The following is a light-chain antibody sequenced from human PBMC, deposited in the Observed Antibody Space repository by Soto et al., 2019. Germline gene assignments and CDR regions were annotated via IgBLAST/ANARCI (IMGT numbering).Light chain of an antibody. V-gene: IGKV3-11*01. CDR1: QFLSSY. J-gene: IGKJ5*01. CDR3: HQRNK. Sequence: ELVLTQSPATLSLSPGERATLSCRASQFLSSYLAWYQQIPGQPPRLLIYDTSNRVTGIPARFSGSRSGTDFTLTISSLGPEDFAVYFCHQRNKFGQGTRLEIK. CDR2: DTS.